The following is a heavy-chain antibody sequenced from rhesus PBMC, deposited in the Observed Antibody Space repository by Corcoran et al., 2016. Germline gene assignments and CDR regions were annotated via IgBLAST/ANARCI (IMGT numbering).Heavy chain of an antibody. D-gene: IGHD5-42*01. CDR1: GYSISGYY. CDR2: ITYSGST. J-gene: IGHJ3*01. CDR3: ARDTGIQRVGAFDF. Sequence: QVQLQESGPGLVKPSETLSLTCAVSGYSISGYYWSWIRQAPGKGLEWIGYITYSGSTSYNPSLKSRVTISRDTSKTQFSLKLSSVTAADTAVYYCARDTGIQRVGAFDFWGQGLRVTVSS. V-gene: IGHV4-122*02.